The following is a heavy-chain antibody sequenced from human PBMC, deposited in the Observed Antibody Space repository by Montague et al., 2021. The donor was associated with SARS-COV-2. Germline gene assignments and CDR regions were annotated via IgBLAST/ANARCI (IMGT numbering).Heavy chain of an antibody. V-gene: IGHV3-23*01. Sequence: SLRLSCAASGFTFSNYAMTWVRQAPGKGLEWVSTTSGSGVRRDYADSVMGRFTISRDSSKNTLYLQMNSLRVEDTAVYYCAKDTATIRIAVALMDVWGQGTTVIVSS. D-gene: IGHD6-19*01. J-gene: IGHJ6*02. CDR1: GFTFSNYA. CDR3: AKDTATIRIAVALMDV. CDR2: TSGSGVRR.